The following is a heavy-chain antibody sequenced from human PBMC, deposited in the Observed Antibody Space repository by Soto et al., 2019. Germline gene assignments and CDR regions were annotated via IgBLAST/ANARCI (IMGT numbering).Heavy chain of an antibody. Sequence: GGSLGLSCLVSGLTFRSYGMSWVRKAPGKGLEWVANINQDGSESYYVDSVKGRFTISRDNAKNSLYLQMTSLRAEDTAVYYCARPARECSSPGCANWGQGTLVTVSS. CDR2: INQDGSES. J-gene: IGHJ4*02. V-gene: IGHV3-7*01. CDR1: GLTFRSYG. CDR3: ARPARECSSPGCAN. D-gene: IGHD2-2*01.